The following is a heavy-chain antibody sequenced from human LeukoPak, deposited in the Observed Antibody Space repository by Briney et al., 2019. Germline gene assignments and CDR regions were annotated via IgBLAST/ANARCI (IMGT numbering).Heavy chain of an antibody. V-gene: IGHV3-30*04. CDR3: ARRDYLDVFDI. J-gene: IGHJ3*02. CDR2: ISYDGSNK. Sequence: GGSLRLSCAASGFTFSSYAMHWVRQAPGKGLEWVAVISYDGSNKYYADSVKGRFTISRDNSKNTLYLQMNSLRAEDTAVYYCARRDYLDVFDIWGQGTMVTVSS. CDR1: GFTFSSYA. D-gene: IGHD4-11*01.